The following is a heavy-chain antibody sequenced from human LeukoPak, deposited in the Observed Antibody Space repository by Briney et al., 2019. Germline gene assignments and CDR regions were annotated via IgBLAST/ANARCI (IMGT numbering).Heavy chain of an antibody. J-gene: IGHJ3*01. D-gene: IGHD2/OR15-2a*01. CDR3: AKAPSRAYLFQPFDV. CDR1: GFTFPNYA. Sequence: PGGSLRLSCAASGFTFPNYAMSWVLQAPAEGLKWVSTILVSGGNTYYADSVKGRFTISRDNSKNTLYLQMNGLRAEDTAVYYCAKAPSRAYLFQPFDVWGQGTMVTVSS. CDR2: ILVSGGNT. V-gene: IGHV3-23*01.